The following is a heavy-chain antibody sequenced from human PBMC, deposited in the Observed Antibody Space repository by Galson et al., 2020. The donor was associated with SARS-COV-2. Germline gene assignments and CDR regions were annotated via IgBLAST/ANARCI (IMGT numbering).Heavy chain of an antibody. CDR3: TTRGDDYFN. V-gene: IGHV3-15*01. CDR2: IMTERENDRT. CDR1: GFLFSGAW. Sequence: GGSLRLSCTASGFLFSGAWMSWVRQAPGKGLEWVGRIMTERENDRTEYAAPVKGRFTISRDNSKSMLYLQMNSLKAEDTAVYYCTTRGDDYFNWGQGALVTVSS. D-gene: IGHD5-12*01. J-gene: IGHJ4*02.